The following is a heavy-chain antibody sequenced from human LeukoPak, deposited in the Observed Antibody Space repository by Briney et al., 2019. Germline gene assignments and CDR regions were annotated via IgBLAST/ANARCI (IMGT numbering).Heavy chain of an antibody. J-gene: IGHJ4*02. D-gene: IGHD3-16*01. CDR3: AREEYGGAADY. V-gene: IGHV3-21*01. CDR1: GSTFSSYW. CDR2: ISSSSSYI. Sequence: PGGSLRLSCAASGSTFSSYWMHWVRQAPGKGLEWVSSISSSSSYIYYADSMKGRFTISRDNAKNSLYLQMNSLRAEDTAVYYCAREEYGGAADYWGQGTLVTVSS.